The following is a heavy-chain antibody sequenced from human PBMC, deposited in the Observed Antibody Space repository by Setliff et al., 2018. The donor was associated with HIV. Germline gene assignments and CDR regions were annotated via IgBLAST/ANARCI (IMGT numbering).Heavy chain of an antibody. D-gene: IGHD3-9*01. CDR2: VIQSGAT. V-gene: IGHV4-34*12. J-gene: IGHJ4*01. CDR1: GASFNAYF. CDR3: ARTRDKYYDILTPAYYIDC. Sequence: PSETLSLTCAVYGASFNAYFWTWIRQPPGKGLEWIGEVIQSGATNYNPSLKSRLTMSVDTSKNQFSLKLTSVTAADTAVYYCARTRDKYYDILTPAYYIDCWGHGTLVTVSS.